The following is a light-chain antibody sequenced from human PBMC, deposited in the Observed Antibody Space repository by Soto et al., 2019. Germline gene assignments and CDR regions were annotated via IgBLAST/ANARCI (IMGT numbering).Light chain of an antibody. Sequence: QSVLTQPPSVSGAPGQRVTISCTGSSSNIGADYGVHWYQQLPGTAPKPLIYANTNRPSGVPGRFSGSKSGTSASLAITGLQAEDEADYSCQSYDSSLSCYVFGTGTKVTGL. CDR3: QSYDSSLSCYV. J-gene: IGLJ1*01. V-gene: IGLV1-40*01. CDR1: SSNIGADYG. CDR2: ANT.